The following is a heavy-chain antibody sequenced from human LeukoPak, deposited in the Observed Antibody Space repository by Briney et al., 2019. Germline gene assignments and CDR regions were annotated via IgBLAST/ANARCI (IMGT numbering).Heavy chain of an antibody. Sequence: ASVKVSCKASGYTFTSYYMHWVRQAPGQGLEWMGIINPSGGSTSYAQKFRGRVTMTRDTSTSTVYMELSSLRSEDTAVYYCARDMGIAVAGTMALDYWGQGTLVTVSS. CDR1: GYTFTSYY. CDR3: ARDMGIAVAGTMALDY. J-gene: IGHJ4*02. D-gene: IGHD6-19*01. V-gene: IGHV1-46*01. CDR2: INPSGGST.